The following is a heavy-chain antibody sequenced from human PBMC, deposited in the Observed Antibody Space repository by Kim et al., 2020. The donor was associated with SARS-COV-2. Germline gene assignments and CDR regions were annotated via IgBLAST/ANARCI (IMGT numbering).Heavy chain of an antibody. Sequence: SETLSLTCAVYGGSFSGYYWSWIRQPPGKGLEWIGEINHSGSTNYNPSLKSRVTISVDTSKNQFSLKLSSVTAADTAVYYCARGVATVQEITIFGVVGGYYYCMDVWGKGTTVTVSS. V-gene: IGHV4-34*01. D-gene: IGHD3-3*01. CDR3: ARGVATVQEITIFGVVGGYYYCMDV. CDR2: INHSGST. CDR1: GGSFSGYY. J-gene: IGHJ6*03.